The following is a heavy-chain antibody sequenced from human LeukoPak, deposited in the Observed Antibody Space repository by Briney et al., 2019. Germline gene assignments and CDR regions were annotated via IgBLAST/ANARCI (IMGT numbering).Heavy chain of an antibody. CDR1: GFTFSSYA. V-gene: IGHV3-23*01. CDR3: AKDALPATIRMFDY. D-gene: IGHD5-12*01. CDR2: ISGSGGST. J-gene: IGHJ4*02. Sequence: SGGSLRLSCAASGFTFSSYAMSWVRQAPGKGLEWVSAISGSGGSTYYADSVKGRFTISRDNSKNTLYLQMYSLRAEDTAVYYCAKDALPATIRMFDYWGQGTLVTVSS.